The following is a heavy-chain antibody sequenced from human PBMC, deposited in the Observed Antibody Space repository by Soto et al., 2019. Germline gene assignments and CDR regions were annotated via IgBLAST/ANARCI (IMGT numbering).Heavy chain of an antibody. CDR2: IYYSGST. J-gene: IGHJ3*02. Sequence: ASETLSLTCTVSGGSISSYYWSWIRQPPGKGLEWIGYIYYSGSTNYNPSLKSRVTISVDTSKNQFSLKLSSVTAADTAVYYCARVRGYGDAFDIWGQGTMVTVSS. V-gene: IGHV4-59*01. CDR3: ARVRGYGDAFDI. CDR1: GGSISSYY. D-gene: IGHD5-12*01.